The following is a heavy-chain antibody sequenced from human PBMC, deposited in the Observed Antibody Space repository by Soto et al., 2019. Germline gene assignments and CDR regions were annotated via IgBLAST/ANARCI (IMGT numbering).Heavy chain of an antibody. CDR1: EFTFNSYA. Sequence: EVQLLESGGDVVQPGGSLRLSCVASEFTFNSYAMSWVRQAPGMGLEWVSSIIGSGAITYYADSVKGRFTISRDNSKSTLYLQMNSLRVEDTALYYCAKDARDTGGNSGIDYWGQGTLVTVSS. CDR2: IIGSGAIT. V-gene: IGHV3-23*01. D-gene: IGHD2-21*02. J-gene: IGHJ4*02. CDR3: AKDARDTGGNSGIDY.